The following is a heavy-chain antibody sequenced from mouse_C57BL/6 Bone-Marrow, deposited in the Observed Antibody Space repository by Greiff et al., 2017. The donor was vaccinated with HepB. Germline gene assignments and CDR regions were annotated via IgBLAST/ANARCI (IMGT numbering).Heavy chain of an antibody. CDR2: INPNNGGT. V-gene: IGHV1-55*01. CDR3: ARGYYGSSYGYFDV. Sequence: VQLQQPGAELVKPGASVKMSCKASGYTFTSYWITWVKQRPGQGLEWIGDINPNNGGTIYNQKFKGKATLTVDKSSSTAYMELRSLTSEDTAVYYCARGYYGSSYGYFDVWGTGTTVTVSS. D-gene: IGHD1-1*01. J-gene: IGHJ1*03. CDR1: GYTFTSYW.